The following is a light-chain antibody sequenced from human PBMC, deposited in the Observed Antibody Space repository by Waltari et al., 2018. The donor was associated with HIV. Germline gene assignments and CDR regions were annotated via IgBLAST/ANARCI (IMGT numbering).Light chain of an antibody. CDR1: SPNIGSNS. Sequence: HFVLTQPPSASGTPGQRVTISCSGGSPNIGSNSVNWYQLVPGTAPKVLIYSNNQRPSGVPDRFSASKSGSSTSRAISGLQSEDEADYYCSSCDVGLNGWVFGGGTKLTVL. CDR3: SSCDVGLNGWV. CDR2: SNN. V-gene: IGLV1-44*01. J-gene: IGLJ3*02.